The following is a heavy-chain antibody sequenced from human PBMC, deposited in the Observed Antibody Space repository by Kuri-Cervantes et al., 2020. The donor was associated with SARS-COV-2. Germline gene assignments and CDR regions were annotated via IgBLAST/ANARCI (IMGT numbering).Heavy chain of an antibody. D-gene: IGHD4-17*01. CDR2: IKQDGSEK. J-gene: IGHJ3*02. CDR1: GFTFSSYW. V-gene: IGHV3-7*01. CDR3: ARVPLGYGDYEGAFDI. Sequence: GGSLRLSCAASGFTFSSYWMSWVRQAPGKGLEWVANIKQDGSEKYYVDSVKGRFTISRDNAKNSLYLQMNSLRAEDTAVYYCARVPLGYGDYEGAFDIWGQGTMVTVSS.